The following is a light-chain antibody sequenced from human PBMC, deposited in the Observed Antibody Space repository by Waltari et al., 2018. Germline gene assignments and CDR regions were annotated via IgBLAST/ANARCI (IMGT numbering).Light chain of an antibody. CDR3: QHFYSYPSG. V-gene: IGKV1-13*02. CDR2: EAS. CDR1: QAISRS. Sequence: AIQLTQSPSSLSASVGDRVTMTCRASQAISRSVAWFQQKPGKVPKLLIFEASDLEDGVPSRFSGSGGGTRFTLTISSLQPEDFATYYCQHFYSYPSGFSQGTRLEIK. J-gene: IGKJ5*01.